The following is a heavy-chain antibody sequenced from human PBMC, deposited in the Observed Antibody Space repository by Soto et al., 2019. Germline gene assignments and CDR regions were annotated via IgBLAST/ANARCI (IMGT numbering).Heavy chain of an antibody. Sequence: QMQLVQSGPEVKKPGTSVKVSCKASGFTFTSSAVQWVRQARGQRLEWIGWIVVGSGNTNYAQKFQERVTITRDMSTSTAYMELSSLRSEDTAVYYCAAESEWELLGHAFDIWGQGTMVTVSS. CDR1: GFTFTSSA. CDR2: IVVGSGNT. D-gene: IGHD1-26*01. CDR3: AAESEWELLGHAFDI. J-gene: IGHJ3*02. V-gene: IGHV1-58*01.